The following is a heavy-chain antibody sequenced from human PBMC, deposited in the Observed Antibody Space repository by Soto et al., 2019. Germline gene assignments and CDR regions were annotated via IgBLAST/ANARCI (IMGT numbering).Heavy chain of an antibody. CDR1: GFIFSEYA. V-gene: IGHV3-33*01. CDR2: IWYDGRNK. CDR3: ARARTPGFCSGGSCYALDY. J-gene: IGHJ4*02. Sequence: QVQLVESGGGAVQPGTSLRLSCEASGFIFSEYAMHWVRQAPGKGLEWVTFIWYDGRNKYYEKSVRGRFTIYRDNSKNLLFLQMSGLGVEDTAVYYCARARTPGFCSGGSCYALDYWGRGTLVTVSS. D-gene: IGHD2-15*01.